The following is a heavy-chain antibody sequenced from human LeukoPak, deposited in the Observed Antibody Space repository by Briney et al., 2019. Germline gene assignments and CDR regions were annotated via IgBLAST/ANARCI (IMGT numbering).Heavy chain of an antibody. Sequence: ASVKVSCKASGYTFTSYGISWVRQAPEQGLEWMGWISAYNGYTDYAQKFQFRVTMTTDTSTSTAYMELRSLRSDDTAVYYCARDKAVTTEVTQHFQHWGQGTLVTVSS. D-gene: IGHD4-23*01. CDR3: ARDKAVTTEVTQHFQH. V-gene: IGHV1-18*01. CDR1: GYTFTSYG. J-gene: IGHJ1*01. CDR2: ISAYNGYT.